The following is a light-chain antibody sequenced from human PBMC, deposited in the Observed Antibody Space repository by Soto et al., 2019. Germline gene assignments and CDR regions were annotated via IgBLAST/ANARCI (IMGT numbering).Light chain of an antibody. V-gene: IGKV3-20*01. J-gene: IGKJ1*01. CDR1: HTISSSY. Sequence: DIVLTQSPGTLSLSPGERATLSCRASHTISSSYLAWYQQKPGHAPRLLMYGISRSATGIPDRFSTSGSGTDVTLTISSLQSEDFAVYYCQQYNNWPWTFGQGTKVDIK. CDR2: GIS. CDR3: QQYNNWPWT.